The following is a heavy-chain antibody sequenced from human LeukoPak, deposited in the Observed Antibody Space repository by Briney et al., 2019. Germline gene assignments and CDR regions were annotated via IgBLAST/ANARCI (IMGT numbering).Heavy chain of an antibody. CDR1: GGSFSGYY. CDR2: INPSATT. J-gene: IGHJ5*02. CDR3: AKGPYSGFS. D-gene: IGHD1-26*01. V-gene: IGHV4-34*01. Sequence: SETLSLTCAVYGGSFSGYYWSWIRQPPGKGLEWIGEINPSATTNYNPSLKSRVTMSVDTSKNQFSLRLNSVTAADTAVYYCAKGPYSGFSWGQGTLVTVSS.